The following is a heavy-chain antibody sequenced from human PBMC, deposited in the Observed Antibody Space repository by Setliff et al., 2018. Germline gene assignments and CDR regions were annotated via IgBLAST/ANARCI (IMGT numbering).Heavy chain of an antibody. V-gene: IGHV1-69*13. CDR3: AKYITPGPSRVFDY. CDR2: IIPIFGTA. D-gene: IGHD1-1*01. CDR1: GYTFTSYA. Sequence: GASVKVSCKASGYTFTSYAISWVRQAPGQGLEWMGGIIPIFGTANYAQKFQGRVTITADESTSTAYMELSSLRAEDTAVYYCAKYITPGPSRVFDYWGQGTLVTVSS. J-gene: IGHJ4*02.